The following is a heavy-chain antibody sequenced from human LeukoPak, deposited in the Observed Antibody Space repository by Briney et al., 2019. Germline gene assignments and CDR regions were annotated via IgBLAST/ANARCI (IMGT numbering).Heavy chain of an antibody. CDR3: ARDRTSAAGFDY. CDR1: GGSISSGGYY. D-gene: IGHD6-25*01. J-gene: IGHJ4*02. CDR2: IYYSGST. V-gene: IGHV4-31*03. Sequence: PSETLSLTCTVSGGSISSGGYYWSWIRQHPGKGLEWIGYIYYSGSTHYNPSLKSRVTISVDTSKNQFSLKLSSVTAADTAVYYCARDRTSAAGFDYWGQGTLVTVSS.